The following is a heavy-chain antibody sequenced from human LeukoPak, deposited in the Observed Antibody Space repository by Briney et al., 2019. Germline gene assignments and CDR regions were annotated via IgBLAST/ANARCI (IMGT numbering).Heavy chain of an antibody. V-gene: IGHV3-30*03. CDR1: GFTFSSYG. CDR3: ARRYCSSTSCALDY. J-gene: IGHJ4*02. D-gene: IGHD2-2*01. Sequence: GGSLRLSCAASGFTFSSYGMHWARQAPGKGLEWVAVISYDGSNKYYADSVKGRFTISRDNSKNTLYLQMNSLRAEDTAVYYCARRYCSSTSCALDYWGQGTLVTVSS. CDR2: ISYDGSNK.